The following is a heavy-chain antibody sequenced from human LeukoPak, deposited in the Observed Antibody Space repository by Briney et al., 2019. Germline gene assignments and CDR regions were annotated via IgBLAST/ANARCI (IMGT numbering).Heavy chain of an antibody. CDR2: IWYDGSNK. CDR1: GFTFSSYG. J-gene: IGHJ2*01. Sequence: PGRSLRLSCAASGFTFSSYGMHWVRQAPGKGLEWVAVIWYDGSNKYYADSVKGRFTISRDNSKNTLYLQMNSLRAEDTAVYYCARDYLGWYFDLWGRGTLVTVSS. CDR3: ARDYLGWYFDL. D-gene: IGHD7-27*01. V-gene: IGHV3-33*01.